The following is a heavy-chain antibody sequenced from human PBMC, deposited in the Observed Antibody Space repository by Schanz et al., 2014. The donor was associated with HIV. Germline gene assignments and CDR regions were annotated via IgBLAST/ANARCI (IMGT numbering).Heavy chain of an antibody. CDR3: ARGQDYYYDNSGYYNT. J-gene: IGHJ5*02. V-gene: IGHV4-34*01. D-gene: IGHD3-22*01. CDR2: INHSGST. Sequence: QVQLQQWGAGLLKPSETLSLTCAVYGGSFSGYYWTWIRQPPGKGLEWIGRINHSGSTNYNPSLKSRFTISVATSSDHFSLKLSSVTAADTAMYFCARGQDYYYDNSGYYNTWGQGTLVTVSS. CDR1: GGSFSGYY.